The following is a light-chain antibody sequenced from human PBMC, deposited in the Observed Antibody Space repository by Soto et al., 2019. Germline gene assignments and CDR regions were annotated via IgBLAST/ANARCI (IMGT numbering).Light chain of an antibody. V-gene: IGLV2-8*01. J-gene: IGLJ2*01. CDR1: SSDVGAYNY. CDR2: EVS. CDR3: SSYAGSSNFV. Sequence: QAVVTQPPSASGSPGQSVTISCTGTSSDVGAYNYVSWYQQHPGKAPKLMIYEVSQRPSGVPDRFSGSKSGNTASLTVSGLQAEDEADYYCSSYAGSSNFVFGGGTKLTVL.